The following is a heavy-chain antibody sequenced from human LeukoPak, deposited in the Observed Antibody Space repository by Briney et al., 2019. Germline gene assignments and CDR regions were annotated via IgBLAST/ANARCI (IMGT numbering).Heavy chain of an antibody. V-gene: IGHV1-3*01. CDR3: ARGGQRLVGIGVSSWSYNWFDP. J-gene: IGHJ5*02. CDR1: GYTFTNFA. Sequence: WASVKVSCKASGYTFTNFAIHWGRLAPGQSLEWMGWINADNGYTKYFQKFQGRVTFTRDTSANIAYMELSSLGSEDTAVYYCARGGQRLVGIGVSSWSYNWFDPWGQGTLVTVSS. CDR2: INADNGYT. D-gene: IGHD6-13*01.